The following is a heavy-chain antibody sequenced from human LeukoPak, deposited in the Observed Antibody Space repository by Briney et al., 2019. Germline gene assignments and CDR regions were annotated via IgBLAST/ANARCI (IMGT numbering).Heavy chain of an antibody. CDR3: AKSGGSGLIDY. CDR1: AGSIRSGNYY. J-gene: IGHJ4*02. V-gene: IGHV4-61*02. Sequence: RPSETLSLTCTVSAGSIRSGNYYWSWIRQPAGKGLEWIGRIFASGSTNYNPSLKSRVSISIDTSKNQFYLNLSSVTAADTAVYYCAKSGGSGLIDYWGQGTLVTVSS. D-gene: IGHD1-26*01. CDR2: IFASGST.